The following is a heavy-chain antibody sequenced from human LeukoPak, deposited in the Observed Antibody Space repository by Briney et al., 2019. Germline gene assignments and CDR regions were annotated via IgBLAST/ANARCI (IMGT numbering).Heavy chain of an antibody. Sequence: GSSLRLSCAASGFTFSSYFMHWVRQAPGKGLEWVAIIWSDGSNSLYVDSVKGRFTISRDNSKDTLFLQMDSLRAEDTAVYYCVREGSSRGYYSHWFDPWGQGTLVTVSS. CDR2: IWSDGSNS. J-gene: IGHJ5*02. CDR3: VREGSSRGYYSHWFDP. V-gene: IGHV3-33*01. D-gene: IGHD3-22*01. CDR1: GFTFSSYF.